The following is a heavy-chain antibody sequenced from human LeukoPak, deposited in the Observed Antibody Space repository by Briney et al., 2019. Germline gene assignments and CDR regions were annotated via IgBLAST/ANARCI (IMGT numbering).Heavy chain of an antibody. D-gene: IGHD3-22*01. CDR1: GFTFSSFD. CDR3: ARTGYDSSGYYTIDY. Sequence: AGSLRLSCVASGFTFSSFDMNWVRQAPGKGLEWVSYITSSGTSIYNADSVKGRFTSSRDNAKNSLYLQMNSLRAEDTAVYYCARTGYDSSGYYTIDYWGQGTLVTVSS. CDR2: ITSSGTSI. V-gene: IGHV3-48*03. J-gene: IGHJ4*02.